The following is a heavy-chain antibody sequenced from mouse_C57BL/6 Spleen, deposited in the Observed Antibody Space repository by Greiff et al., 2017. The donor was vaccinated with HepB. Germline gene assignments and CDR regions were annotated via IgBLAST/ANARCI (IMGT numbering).Heavy chain of an antibody. CDR2: IYPGSGNT. CDR1: GYTFTDYY. Sequence: VQLQQSGAELVRPGASVKLSCKASGYTFTDYYINWVKRRPGQGLEWIARIYPGSGNTYYNEKFKGKATLTAEKSSSTAYMQLSSLTSEDSAVYFCARSGYSNYFDDGGQGTTLTVSS. J-gene: IGHJ2*01. D-gene: IGHD2-5*01. V-gene: IGHV1-76*01. CDR3: ARSGYSNYFDD.